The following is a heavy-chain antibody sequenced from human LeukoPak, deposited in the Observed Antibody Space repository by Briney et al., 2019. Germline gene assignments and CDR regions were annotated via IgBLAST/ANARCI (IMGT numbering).Heavy chain of an antibody. J-gene: IGHJ4*02. D-gene: IGHD3-9*01. CDR3: ARDPGDYDILTGRGDY. CDR1: GGTFSSYA. CDR2: IIPILGIA. Sequence: ASVKVSCKASGGTFSSYAISWVRQAPGQGLEWMGRIIPILGIANYAQKFQGRVTITADKSTSTAYMELRSLRSDDTAVYYCARDPGDYDILTGRGDYWGQGTLVTVSS. V-gene: IGHV1-69*04.